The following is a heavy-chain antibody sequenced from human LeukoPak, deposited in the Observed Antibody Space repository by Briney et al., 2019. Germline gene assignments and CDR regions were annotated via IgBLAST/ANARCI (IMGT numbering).Heavy chain of an antibody. CDR2: INPNSGGT. Sequence: ASVKVSCKASGYTFTSYDINWVRQATGQGLEWMGWINPNSGGTNYAQKFQGRVTMTRDTSISTAYMELSRLRSDDTAVYYCARDANNYYDSSGYYYYFDYWGQGTLVTVSS. D-gene: IGHD3-22*01. CDR3: ARDANNYYDSSGYYYYFDY. V-gene: IGHV1-2*02. CDR1: GYTFTSYD. J-gene: IGHJ4*02.